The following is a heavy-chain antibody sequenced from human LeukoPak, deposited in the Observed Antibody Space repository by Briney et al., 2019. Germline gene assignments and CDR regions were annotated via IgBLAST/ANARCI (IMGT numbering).Heavy chain of an antibody. V-gene: IGHV3-23*01. Sequence: GGSLRLSCAASGFTFSTYVMSWVRQAPGKGLEWVSSITGSGDITYYADSVKGRFTVSRDNSKNTLFLQLNSLRAEDTAVYYCAKDRRTIVAIGTFYWGQGTLVTVSS. J-gene: IGHJ4*02. CDR3: AKDRRTIVAIGTFY. CDR2: ITGSGDIT. D-gene: IGHD5-12*01. CDR1: GFTFSTYV.